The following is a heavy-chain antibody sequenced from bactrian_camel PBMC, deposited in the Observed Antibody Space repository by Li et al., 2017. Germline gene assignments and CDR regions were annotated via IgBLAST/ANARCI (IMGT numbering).Heavy chain of an antibody. CDR2: IGKQGGYT. CDR3: AKHGGWYGLWKWEYDY. Sequence: HVQLVESGGGLVQPGGSLRLSCAASGFIFSDYAMYWVRQAPGKGREWVSTIGKQGGYTSYADSVNGRFTISRDNAKNTLYLQLNSLKTEDTAMYYCAKHGGWYGLWKWEYDYWGQGTQVTVS. CDR1: GFIFSDYA. V-gene: IGHV3S1*01. D-gene: IGHD5*01. J-gene: IGHJ4*01.